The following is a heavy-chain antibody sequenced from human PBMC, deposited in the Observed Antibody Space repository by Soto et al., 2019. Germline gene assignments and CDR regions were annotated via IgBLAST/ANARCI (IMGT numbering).Heavy chain of an antibody. CDR1: GYTFTNYE. CDR3: ARGLGGYCSGGVCYRFLDP. CDR2: MNPNSGDT. Sequence: QEQLVQSGAEVKKPGASVKVSCKASGYTFTNYETIWVRQATGQGLEWMGWMNPNSGDTVYAQKFQGRVTMTRDSSISTDYMELSSLTSEDTAVYYWARGLGGYCSGGVCYRFLDPWGQGTLVTVSS. D-gene: IGHD2-15*01. J-gene: IGHJ5*02. V-gene: IGHV1-8*01.